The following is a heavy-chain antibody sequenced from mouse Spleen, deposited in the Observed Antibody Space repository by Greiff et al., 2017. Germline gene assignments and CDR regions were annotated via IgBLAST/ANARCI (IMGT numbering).Heavy chain of an antibody. J-gene: IGHJ4*01. CDR3: ARRDGYFILMDY. Sequence: DVMLVESGGGLVKLGGSLKLSCAASGFTFSSYAMSWVRQTPEKRLEWVATISSGGGNTYYPDSVKGRFTISRDNAKNTLYLQMSSLKSEDTAMYYCARRDGYFILMDYWGQGTSVTVSS. CDR2: ISSGGGNT. CDR1: GFTFSSYA. D-gene: IGHD2-3*01. V-gene: IGHV5-9*01.